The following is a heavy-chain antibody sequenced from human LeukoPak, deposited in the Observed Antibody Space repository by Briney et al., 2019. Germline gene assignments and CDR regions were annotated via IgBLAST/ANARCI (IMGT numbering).Heavy chain of an antibody. Sequence: PGGSLRLSCVASGFTFSSYGMHWVRQAPGKGLEWVAVISYDGSNKYYADSVKGRFTISRDDSKNTLYLQMNSLRAEDTAVYYCAKVKMGTQLWSNFDYWGQGTLVTVSS. CDR2: ISYDGSNK. D-gene: IGHD5-18*01. J-gene: IGHJ4*02. CDR3: AKVKMGTQLWSNFDY. CDR1: GFTFSSYG. V-gene: IGHV3-30*18.